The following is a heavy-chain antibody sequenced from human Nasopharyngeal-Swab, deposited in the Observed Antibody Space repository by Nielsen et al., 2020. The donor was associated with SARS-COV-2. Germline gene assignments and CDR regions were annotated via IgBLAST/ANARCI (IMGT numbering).Heavy chain of an antibody. CDR3: ASGGGYCSSTSCSNWFDP. Sequence: WVRQAPGQGLEWMGRINPNSGGTNYAQKFQGRVTMTRDTSISTAYMELSRLRSDDTAVYYCASGGGYCSSTSCSNWFDPWGQGTLVTVPQ. J-gene: IGHJ5*02. D-gene: IGHD2-2*03. V-gene: IGHV1-2*06. CDR2: INPNSGGT.